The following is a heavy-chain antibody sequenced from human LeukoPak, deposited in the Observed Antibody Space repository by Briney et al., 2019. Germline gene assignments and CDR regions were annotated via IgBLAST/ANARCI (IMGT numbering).Heavy chain of an antibody. CDR2: IYYSGST. J-gene: IGHJ5*02. CDR3: AMQHSSGYYNWFDP. CDR1: GGSISSYY. V-gene: IGHV4-59*12. Sequence: SEILSLTCTVSGGSISSYYWSWIRQPPGKGLEWIGFIYYSGSTNYNPSLKSRLTMSVDTSKNQFSLKLSSVTAADTAMYYCAMQHSSGYYNWFDPWGQGTLVTVSS. D-gene: IGHD3-22*01.